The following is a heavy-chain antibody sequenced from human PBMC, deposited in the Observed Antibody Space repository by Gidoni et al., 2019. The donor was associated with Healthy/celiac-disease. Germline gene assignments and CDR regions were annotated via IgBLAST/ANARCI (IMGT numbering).Heavy chain of an antibody. D-gene: IGHD7-27*01. V-gene: IGHV4-59*01. J-gene: IGHJ2*01. CDR2: IYYSGST. Sequence: PGKGLEWIGYIYYSGSTNYNPSLKSRVTISVDTSKNQFSLKLSSVTAADTAVYYCARDRPLTGDPSWYFDLWGRGTLVTVSS. CDR3: ARDRPLTGDPSWYFDL.